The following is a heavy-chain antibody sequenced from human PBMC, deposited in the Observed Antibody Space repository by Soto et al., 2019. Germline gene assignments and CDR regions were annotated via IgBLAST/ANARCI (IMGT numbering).Heavy chain of an antibody. CDR3: ARGEGIAAAGPIYY. CDR1: GFTFSSYA. Sequence: PGGSLRLSCAASGFTFSSYAMHWVRQAPGKGLEWVAVISYDGSNKYYADSVKGRFTISRDNSKNTLYLQMNSLRAEDTAVYYCARGEGIAAAGPIYYWGQGTLVTVST. J-gene: IGHJ4*02. CDR2: ISYDGSNK. D-gene: IGHD6-13*01. V-gene: IGHV3-30-3*01.